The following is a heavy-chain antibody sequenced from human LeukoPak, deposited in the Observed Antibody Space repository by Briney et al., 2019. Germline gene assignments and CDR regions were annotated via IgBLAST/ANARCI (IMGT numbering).Heavy chain of an antibody. Sequence: GGSLRLSCAASGFTFSSYGMHWVRQAPGKGLEWVAFIRYDGSNKYYADSVKGRFTISRDNSKNTLYLQMNSLRAEDTAVDYCAKDRSGVRYFDQVDYWGQGTLVTVSS. CDR2: IRYDGSNK. J-gene: IGHJ4*02. V-gene: IGHV3-30*02. CDR3: AKDRSGVRYFDQVDY. D-gene: IGHD3-9*01. CDR1: GFTFSSYG.